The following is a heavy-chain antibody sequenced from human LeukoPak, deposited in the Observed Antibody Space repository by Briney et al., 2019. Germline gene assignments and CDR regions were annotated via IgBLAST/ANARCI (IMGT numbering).Heavy chain of an antibody. Sequence: GGSLRLSCAASGFTFSSYAMSWVRQAPGKGLEWVSAISGSGGSTYYADSVKGRFTISRDNSKNTLYLQMNSLRAEDTAVYYCARDGLRSLEWLFKFDYWGQGALVTVSS. J-gene: IGHJ4*02. CDR3: ARDGLRSLEWLFKFDY. D-gene: IGHD3-3*01. V-gene: IGHV3-23*01. CDR1: GFTFSSYA. CDR2: ISGSGGST.